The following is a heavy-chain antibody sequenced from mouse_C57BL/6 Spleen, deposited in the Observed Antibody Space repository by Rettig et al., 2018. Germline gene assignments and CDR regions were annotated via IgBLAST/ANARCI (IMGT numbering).Heavy chain of an antibody. CDR2: IYPRSGNT. J-gene: IGHJ1*03. Sequence: QRTGQGLEWIGEIYPRSGNTYYNEKFKGKATLTADKSSSTAYMELRSLTSEDSAVYFCARTTGDWYFDVWGTGTTVTVSS. CDR3: ARTTGDWYFDV. V-gene: IGHV1-81*01. D-gene: IGHD4-1*02.